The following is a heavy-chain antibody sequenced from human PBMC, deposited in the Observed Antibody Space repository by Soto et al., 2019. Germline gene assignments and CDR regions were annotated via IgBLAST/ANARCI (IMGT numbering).Heavy chain of an antibody. J-gene: IGHJ4*02. Sequence: RWSLRLSCVASGFNFGNFGMHWVRQAPGKGLEWVTVISNDENIKQDSVRGRFAIARDNSKNTLYLQLTSLRAEDTAIYYCARGVRGVLDYWGQGTLITVSS. CDR2: ISNDENIK. CDR3: ARGVRGVLDY. CDR1: GFNFGNFG. V-gene: IGHV3-33*01. D-gene: IGHD5-12*01.